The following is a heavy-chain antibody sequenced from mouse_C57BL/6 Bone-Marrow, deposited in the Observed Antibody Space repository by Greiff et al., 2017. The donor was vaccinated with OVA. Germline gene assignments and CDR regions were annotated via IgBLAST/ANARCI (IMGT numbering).Heavy chain of an antibody. Sequence: VQLVESGPGLVQPSQSLSITCTVSGFSLTSYGVHWVRQSPGKGLEWLGVIWRGGSTDYNAAFISRLSISKDNSKSQVFFKMNSLQADDTAIYYCARKGNYDYDEAWFAYWGQGTLVTVSA. J-gene: IGHJ3*01. CDR2: IWRGGST. V-gene: IGHV2-2*01. CDR3: ARKGNYDYDEAWFAY. D-gene: IGHD2-4*01. CDR1: GFSLTSYG.